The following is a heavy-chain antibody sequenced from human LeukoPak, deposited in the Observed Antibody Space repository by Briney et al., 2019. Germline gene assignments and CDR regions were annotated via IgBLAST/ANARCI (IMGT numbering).Heavy chain of an antibody. CDR1: GFTFSSYA. CDR3: AKGGGWLYYFDY. V-gene: IGHV3-23*01. CDR2: ISGNGGGT. J-gene: IGHJ4*02. Sequence: GGSLRLSCGASGFTFSSYAMSWVRQAPGKGLEWVSDISGNGGGTNYADSVKGRFTISRDDSKNTLYLRINSLRAEDTAVYYCAKGGGWLYYFDYWGQGTLVTVSS. D-gene: IGHD5-24*01.